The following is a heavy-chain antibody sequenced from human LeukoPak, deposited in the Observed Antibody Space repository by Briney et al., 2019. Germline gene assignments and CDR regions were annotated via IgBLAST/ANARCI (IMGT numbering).Heavy chain of an antibody. Sequence: SVKVSCKASGFSFTNSAVQWVRQTRGQRLEWIGWIVVGSGNTIYVQKFQERVTITRDMSTSTAYMELSSLRSEDTAVYYCAAAYIGGAMVTNAFDIWGQGTMVTVSS. CDR2: IVVGSGNT. D-gene: IGHD5-18*01. J-gene: IGHJ3*02. CDR1: GFSFTNSA. CDR3: AAAYIGGAMVTNAFDI. V-gene: IGHV1-58*01.